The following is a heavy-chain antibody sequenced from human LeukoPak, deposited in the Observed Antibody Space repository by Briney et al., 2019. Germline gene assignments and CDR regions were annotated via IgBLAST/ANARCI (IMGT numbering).Heavy chain of an antibody. CDR3: ARHSRNCSGGYCYLYY. J-gene: IGHJ4*02. Sequence: PSETLSLTCAASGGSISSDSYYWGWIRQPPGKGLEWIGSIYSGGTTYYNPSLKGRVTISVDTSKNQFSLKLTSVTAADAAAYYCARHSRNCSGGYCYLYYWGQGTLVTVSS. D-gene: IGHD2-15*01. CDR2: IYSGGTT. CDR1: GGSISSDSYY. V-gene: IGHV4-39*01.